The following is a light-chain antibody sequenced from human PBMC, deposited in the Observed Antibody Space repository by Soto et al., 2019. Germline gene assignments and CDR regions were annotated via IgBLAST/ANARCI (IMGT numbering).Light chain of an antibody. Sequence: DIQMTQSPSTLSASVGDRVTITCRASQSISSWLAWYQQKPGKAPKLLIYKASSLESGVPSRFSGSGSGTEFTLTISSLQPDDFATYYCQQYNSYWTFGQGTKMGIK. J-gene: IGKJ1*01. CDR3: QQYNSYWT. V-gene: IGKV1-5*03. CDR1: QSISSW. CDR2: KAS.